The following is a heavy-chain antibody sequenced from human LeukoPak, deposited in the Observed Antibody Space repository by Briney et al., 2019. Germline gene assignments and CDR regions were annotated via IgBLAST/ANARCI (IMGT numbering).Heavy chain of an antibody. Sequence: GGSLRLSCAASGFIFRSYWLSWVRHAPGRGLEWVANINQDGSVKYYVDSVKGRFTISRDNAKNSLYLQMNSLRAEDTAVYYCAAESGYSGSYWGQGTLVTVSS. CDR2: INQDGSVK. V-gene: IGHV3-7*01. CDR1: GFIFRSYW. CDR3: AAESGYSGSY. J-gene: IGHJ4*02. D-gene: IGHD1-26*01.